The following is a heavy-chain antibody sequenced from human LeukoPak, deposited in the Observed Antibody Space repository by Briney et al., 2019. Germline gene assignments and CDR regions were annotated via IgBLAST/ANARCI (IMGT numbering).Heavy chain of an antibody. V-gene: IGHV3-23*01. J-gene: IGHJ4*02. CDR1: GFTFSSYA. CDR3: PKTAYDILTGCDY. Sequence: PGGSLRLSCAASGFTFSSYAMSWVRQAPGKGLELVSAISGSGGSTYYADSVKGRFTISRDNSKNTLYLQMNSLRAEDTAVYFRPKTAYDILTGCDYWGQGTLVTVSS. CDR2: ISGSGGST. D-gene: IGHD3-9*01.